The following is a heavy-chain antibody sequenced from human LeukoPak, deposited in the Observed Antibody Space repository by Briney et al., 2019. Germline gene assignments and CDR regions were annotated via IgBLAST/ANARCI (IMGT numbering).Heavy chain of an antibody. CDR2: ISWNSGII. CDR3: AKDRFFYDSGSKAN. CDR1: GFPFDDYG. J-gene: IGHJ4*02. Sequence: GRSLRLSCVASGFPFDDYGMFWVRQSPGKGLEWVSSISWNSGIIDYADSVKGRFTISRDNAKNSLYLQMNSLRVEDTAFYYCAKDRFFYDSGSKANWGQGTLVTVSS. D-gene: IGHD3-22*01. V-gene: IGHV3-9*01.